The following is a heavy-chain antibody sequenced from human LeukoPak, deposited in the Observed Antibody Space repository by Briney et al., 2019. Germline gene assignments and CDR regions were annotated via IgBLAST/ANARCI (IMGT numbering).Heavy chain of an antibody. V-gene: IGHV1-46*01. CDR1: GYTFTSYY. CDR3: ARSEYYYGSGSKRHKGGWFDP. CDR2: INPTGGST. J-gene: IGHJ5*02. D-gene: IGHD3-10*01. Sequence: GASVKVSCKASGYTFTSYYMHWVRQAPGQGLEWMGLINPTGGSTGYAQKFQGRVTITADESTSTAYMELSSLRSEDTAVYYCARSEYYYGSGSKRHKGGWFDPWGQGTLVTVSS.